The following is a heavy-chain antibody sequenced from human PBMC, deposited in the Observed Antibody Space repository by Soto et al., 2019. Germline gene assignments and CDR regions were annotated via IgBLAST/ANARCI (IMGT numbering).Heavy chain of an antibody. Sequence: GGSLRLSCAASGFSLSGYWMNWVRQAPGRGLEWVAVIKQDGSERYYVDSVKGRFTISRDNAKNSLYLQMSSLRVEDTALYYCARSSGWLHDYWGQGTLVTVSS. CDR3: ARSSGWLHDY. CDR2: IKQDGSER. CDR1: GFSLSGYW. D-gene: IGHD6-19*01. V-gene: IGHV3-7*01. J-gene: IGHJ4*02.